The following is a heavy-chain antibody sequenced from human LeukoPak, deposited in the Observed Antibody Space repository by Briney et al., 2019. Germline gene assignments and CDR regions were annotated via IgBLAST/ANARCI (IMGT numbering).Heavy chain of an antibody. D-gene: IGHD1-26*01. J-gene: IGHJ4*02. Sequence: ASVNVSCKASGYTFTDYYMHWVRQAPGQGLEWMGIINPSGGSATYAQKFQGRVTMTRDTSTSTVYMELSSLRSEDTAVYYCARMYSGSYDYWGQGTLVTVSS. CDR2: INPSGGSA. V-gene: IGHV1-46*01. CDR3: ARMYSGSYDY. CDR1: GYTFTDYY.